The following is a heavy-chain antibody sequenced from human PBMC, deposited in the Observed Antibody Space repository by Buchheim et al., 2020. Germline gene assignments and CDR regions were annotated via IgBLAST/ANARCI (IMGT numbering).Heavy chain of an antibody. CDR3: VRDMYGSGDY. CDR2: INREGTTT. V-gene: IGHV3-74*01. Sequence: EVQLVESGGGLVQPGGSLRLSCSAPGFPFSIYWMHWVRQAPGKGLAWVSHINREGTTTNYADSVRGRFPLSRDHRKNTLDLQMNNLRAEDTAVYYCVRDMYGSGDYWGQGTL. CDR1: GFPFSIYW. D-gene: IGHD3-10*01. J-gene: IGHJ4*02.